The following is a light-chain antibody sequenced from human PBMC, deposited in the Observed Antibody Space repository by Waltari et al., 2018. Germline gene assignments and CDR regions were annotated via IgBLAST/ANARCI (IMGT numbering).Light chain of an antibody. CDR1: SSNIGAGSD. CDR3: QCYDSSLSAVV. J-gene: IGLJ2*01. CDR2: GNS. Sequence: QSVLTQPPSVSGAPGQRVTISCTGSSSNIGAGSDVHWYQQLPGTSPNLLIYGNSKRPSGVPDRFSGSKSGTSASLAISVLQAEDEADYYCQCYDSSLSAVVFGGGTKLTVL. V-gene: IGLV1-40*01.